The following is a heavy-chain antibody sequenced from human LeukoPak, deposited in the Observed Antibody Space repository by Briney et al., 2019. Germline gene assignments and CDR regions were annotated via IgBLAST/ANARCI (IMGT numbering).Heavy chain of an antibody. CDR2: FDPGDAET. V-gene: IGHV1-24*01. CDR1: GYTLSEVS. J-gene: IGHJ4*02. CDR3: ATLDWKRGGGTLDY. D-gene: IGHD1-1*01. Sequence: ASVKVSCKVSGYTLSEVSMHWVRQAPGKGLEWMGGFDPGDAETIFAQKFQGRVTMTEDTSTDTVYMEPSSLRSEDTAAYYCATLDWKRGGGTLDYWGQGTLVTVSS.